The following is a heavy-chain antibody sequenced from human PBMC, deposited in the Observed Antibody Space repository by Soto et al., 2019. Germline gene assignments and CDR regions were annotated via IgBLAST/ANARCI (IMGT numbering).Heavy chain of an antibody. J-gene: IGHJ5*02. D-gene: IGHD3-22*01. CDR3: ARYSPPKKAYDSNTGWFDP. Sequence: QVQLQESGPGKVKPSDTLSLTCSVSGGSMNYYYWTWSRQSPGKGLEWIGSVSHTGSTTYSPSLKSRVVISLDTSRNQFSLTLSSVTAADTAVYFCARYSPPKKAYDSNTGWFDPWGQGTLVAVTS. CDR1: GGSMNYYY. CDR2: VSHTGST. V-gene: IGHV4-59*03.